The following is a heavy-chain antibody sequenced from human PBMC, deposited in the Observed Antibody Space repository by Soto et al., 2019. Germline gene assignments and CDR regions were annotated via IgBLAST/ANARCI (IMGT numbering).Heavy chain of an antibody. CDR3: ARGRLYYDILTGYYPRYFDY. V-gene: IGHV4-39*01. CDR1: GGSISSSSYY. Sequence: QLQLQESGPGLVKPSETLSLTCTVSGGSISSSSYYWGWIRQPPGKVLEWIGSIYYSGSTYYNPSLKSRVTISVDTSKNQSSLKLSSVTAADTAVYYCARGRLYYDILTGYYPRYFDYWGQGTLVTVSS. J-gene: IGHJ4*02. D-gene: IGHD3-9*01. CDR2: IYYSGST.